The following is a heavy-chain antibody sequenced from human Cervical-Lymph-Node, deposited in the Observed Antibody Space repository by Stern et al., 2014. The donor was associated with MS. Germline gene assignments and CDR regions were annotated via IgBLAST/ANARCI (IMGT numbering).Heavy chain of an antibody. V-gene: IGHV3-21*01. CDR3: ARDGSSSSAYFQH. CDR1: GFTFSSYS. J-gene: IGHJ1*01. D-gene: IGHD6-6*01. CDR2: ISSSSRYI. Sequence: EVQLVESGGGLVKPGGSLRLSCAASGFTFSSYSMNWVRQAPGKGLEWVSSISSSSRYIYYADSVKGRFTISRDNAKNSLYLQMNSLRAEDTAVYYCARDGSSSSAYFQHWGQGTLVTVSS.